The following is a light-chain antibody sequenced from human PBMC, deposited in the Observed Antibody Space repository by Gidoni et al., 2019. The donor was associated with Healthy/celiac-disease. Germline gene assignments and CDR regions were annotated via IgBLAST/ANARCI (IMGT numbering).Light chain of an antibody. V-gene: IGLV2-11*01. CDR1: SSDVGGYNY. Sequence: QSALTPPRSVSGSPGQSVTISFTGTSSDVGGYNYVSWSQQHPGKAPKLMIYDVSKRPSGVPDRFSGSKSGNTASLTISGLQAEDEADYYCCSYAGSYTFVVFGGGTKLTV. CDR2: DVS. CDR3: CSYAGSYTFVV. J-gene: IGLJ2*01.